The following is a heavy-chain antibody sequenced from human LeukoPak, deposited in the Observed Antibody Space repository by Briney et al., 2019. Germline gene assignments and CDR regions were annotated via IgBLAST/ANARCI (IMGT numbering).Heavy chain of an antibody. CDR2: INYSGTT. Sequence: SETLSLTCTVSGDSISNYYWSWIRQPPGKGLEWIGYINYSGTTHYNPSLKSRVSISVDTSKNQFSLNLNSVTATDTAVFYCARHAREHYGTSWYDYWGQGALVTVSS. CDR1: GDSISNYY. J-gene: IGHJ4*02. CDR3: ARHAREHYGTSWYDY. V-gene: IGHV4-59*08. D-gene: IGHD6-13*01.